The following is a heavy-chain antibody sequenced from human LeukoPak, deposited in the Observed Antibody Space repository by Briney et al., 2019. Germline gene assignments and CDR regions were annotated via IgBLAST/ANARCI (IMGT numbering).Heavy chain of an antibody. D-gene: IGHD2-8*01. J-gene: IGHJ6*02. CDR1: GYTFTSYG. Sequence: GASVKVSCKASGYTFTSYGISWVRQAPGQGLEWMGWISAYNGNTNYAQKLQGRVTMTTDTSTSTAYMVLRSLRSDDTAVYYCARDLEIVLMVYAMDYYYYGMDVWGQGTTVTVSS. CDR3: ARDLEIVLMVYAMDYYYYGMDV. CDR2: ISAYNGNT. V-gene: IGHV1-18*01.